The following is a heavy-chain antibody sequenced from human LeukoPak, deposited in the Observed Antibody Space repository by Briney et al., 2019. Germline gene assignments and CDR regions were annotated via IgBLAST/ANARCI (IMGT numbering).Heavy chain of an antibody. D-gene: IGHD6-13*01. V-gene: IGHV4-59*08. CDR3: ARHNSRLFDP. J-gene: IGHJ5*02. Sequence: SETLSLTCTVSGGSISSYYWSWLRQPPGKGLEWIGYIYYSGSTNYNPSLKSRVTISVDTSKNQFSLKLSSVTAADTAVYYCARHNSRLFDPWGQGTLVTVSS. CDR1: GGSISSYY. CDR2: IYYSGST.